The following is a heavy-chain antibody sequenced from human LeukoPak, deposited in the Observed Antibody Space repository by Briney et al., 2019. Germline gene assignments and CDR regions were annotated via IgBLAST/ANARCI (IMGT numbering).Heavy chain of an antibody. J-gene: IGHJ4*02. V-gene: IGHV4-61*02. CDR1: GGSISSCSYY. CDR2: IYTSGST. Sequence: SEPLSLTCTLSGGSISSCSYYWSWIRQPAGKGLEWIGRIYTSGSTNYNPYLKSRVTISVDLSKNQLSVKLRYVPAAGTAVYYCARSGRYGTEYWGQGTLVTVSS. D-gene: IGHD1-26*01. CDR3: ARSGRYGTEY.